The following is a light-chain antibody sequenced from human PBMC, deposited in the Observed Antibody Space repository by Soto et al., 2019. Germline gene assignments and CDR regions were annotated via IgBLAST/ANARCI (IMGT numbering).Light chain of an antibody. CDR2: AAS. CDR3: HQDSSFPYT. V-gene: IGKV1-12*01. CDR1: HDIKKW. J-gene: IGKJ3*01. Sequence: DIQMTQSPSSVSASVGDTINITCRASHDIKKWLAWYQQKPGKAPKVLIYAASNLESGVSPRFSGSGAGTEFSLTISSLQTEDFATYFCHQDSSFPYTFGPGTKVDIK.